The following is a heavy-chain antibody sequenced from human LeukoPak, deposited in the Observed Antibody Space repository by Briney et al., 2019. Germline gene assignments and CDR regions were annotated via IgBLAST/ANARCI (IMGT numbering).Heavy chain of an antibody. Sequence: PGGSLRLSCAASGXTFSSYAMSWVRQAPGKGLEWVSTISGSGGVTYYADSVKGRFTISRDNSKNTLYLQMNSLRAEDTAVYYCAKATWYSSGWVDYWGQGTLVTVSS. D-gene: IGHD6-19*01. J-gene: IGHJ4*02. V-gene: IGHV3-23*01. CDR2: ISGSGGVT. CDR1: GXTFSSYA. CDR3: AKATWYSSGWVDY.